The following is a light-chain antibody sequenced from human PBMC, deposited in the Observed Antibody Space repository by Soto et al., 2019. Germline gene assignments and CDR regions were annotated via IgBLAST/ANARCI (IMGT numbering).Light chain of an antibody. CDR3: QQYGTSPVT. Sequence: EIVLTQSPGTLPLSPGERATLSCRASQSVSRTFLAWYQHKPGQAPRLLIYGASSRATGIPDRFSGSGSGTDFTLTISRLEPEDFAVYYCQQYGTSPVTFGQGTKVDIK. CDR1: QSVSRTF. V-gene: IGKV3-20*01. CDR2: GAS. J-gene: IGKJ1*01.